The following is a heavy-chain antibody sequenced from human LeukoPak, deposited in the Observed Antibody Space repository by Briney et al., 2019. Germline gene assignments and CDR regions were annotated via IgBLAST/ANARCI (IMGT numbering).Heavy chain of an antibody. CDR1: GFTFSNYA. Sequence: GGFLRLSCAASGFTFSNYAMHWVRQAPGKGLEYVSAISSNGGSTYYANSVKGRFTISRDNSNNTLYPQMGSLRAEDMAVYYCARRSSSWFHYFDYWGQGTLVTVSS. J-gene: IGHJ4*02. CDR2: ISSNGGST. CDR3: ARRSSSWFHYFDY. V-gene: IGHV3-64*01. D-gene: IGHD6-13*01.